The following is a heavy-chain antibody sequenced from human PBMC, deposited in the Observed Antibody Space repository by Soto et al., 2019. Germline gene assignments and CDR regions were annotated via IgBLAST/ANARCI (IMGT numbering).Heavy chain of an antibody. CDR3: ARDHSLPRGGLYDILPGPPGDYYYYYMDV. J-gene: IGHJ6*03. D-gene: IGHD3-9*01. CDR2: ISANNGNT. CDR1: GYTFTSYG. V-gene: IGHV1-18*01. Sequence: ASVKVSCKASGYTFTSYGISWVRQAPGQGLEWMGWISANNGNTNYAQKLQGRVTMTTDTSTSTAYMELRSLRSDDTAVYYWARDHSLPRGGLYDILPGPPGDYYYYYMDVWGKGTTVTVSS.